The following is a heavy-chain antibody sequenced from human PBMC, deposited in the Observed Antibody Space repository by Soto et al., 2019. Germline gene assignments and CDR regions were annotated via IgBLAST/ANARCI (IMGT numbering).Heavy chain of an antibody. D-gene: IGHD3-10*01. Sequence: GGSLRLSCAASGFTFSSYSMNWVRQAPGKGLEWVSYISSSSSTIYYADYVKGRFTISRDNSKNTVYLQMSSLRAEDTAVYYCAKYYGSGSYYHFDYWGQGTLVTVSS. CDR1: GFTFSSYS. CDR2: ISSSSSTI. V-gene: IGHV3-48*01. CDR3: AKYYGSGSYYHFDY. J-gene: IGHJ4*02.